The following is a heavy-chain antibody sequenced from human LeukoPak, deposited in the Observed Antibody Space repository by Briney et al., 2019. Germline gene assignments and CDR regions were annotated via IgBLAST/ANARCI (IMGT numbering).Heavy chain of an antibody. CDR1: GFTFSSYG. CDR2: ISYDGSNK. J-gene: IGHJ4*02. V-gene: IGHV3-30*18. CDR3: AKGGLYCSGGSCPMDY. Sequence: AGGSLRLSCAASGFTFSSYGMHWVRQAPGKGLEWVAVISYDGSNKYYADSVKGRFTISRDNSKNTLYLQMNSLRAEDTAVYYCAKGGLYCSGGSCPMDYWGQGTLVTVSS. D-gene: IGHD2-15*01.